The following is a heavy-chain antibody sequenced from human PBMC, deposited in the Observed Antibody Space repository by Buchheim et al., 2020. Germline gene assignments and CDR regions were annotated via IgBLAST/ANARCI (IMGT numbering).Heavy chain of an antibody. Sequence: QVQLQESGPGLVKPSETLSLTCTVSGGSVSSGSYYWSWIRQPPGKGLEWIGEINHSGSTNYNPSLKSRVTISVDTSKNQVSLKLSSVTAADTAVYYCARGPRLYCSSTSCYSYYYYYMDVWGKGTT. V-gene: IGHV4-61*01. D-gene: IGHD2-2*02. CDR2: INHSGST. CDR1: GGSVSSGSYY. CDR3: ARGPRLYCSSTSCYSYYYYYMDV. J-gene: IGHJ6*03.